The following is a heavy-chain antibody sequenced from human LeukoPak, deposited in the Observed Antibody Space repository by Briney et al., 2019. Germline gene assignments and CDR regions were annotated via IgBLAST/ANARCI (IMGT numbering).Heavy chain of an antibody. J-gene: IGHJ4*02. D-gene: IGHD2-2*01. CDR1: GYTFTDYY. Sequence: ASVKVSRKASGYTFTDYYMHWVRLAPGQGLEWMGWINPNIGGTNYVQKFQGWVTMTRDTSINTAYMELSRLTSDDTAVYYCARANFLYCSSTSCLFDYWGQGTLVTVSS. V-gene: IGHV1-2*04. CDR2: INPNIGGT. CDR3: ARANFLYCSSTSCLFDY.